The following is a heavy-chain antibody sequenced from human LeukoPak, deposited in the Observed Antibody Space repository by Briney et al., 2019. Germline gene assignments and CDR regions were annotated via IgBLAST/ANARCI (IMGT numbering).Heavy chain of an antibody. CDR2: IIPIFGTA. CDR1: GDTFSSYP. Sequence: ASVKVSCQSSGDTFSSYPINWVRQAPGQGLEWMGGIIPIFGTANYAQRFQGRVTITADESTYTAYMHLSSLRSDDTAVYYCARAGEYCSGAGCYYGVYLDNWGQGTLVTVSS. J-gene: IGHJ4*02. D-gene: IGHD2-15*01. V-gene: IGHV1-69*13. CDR3: ARAGEYCSGAGCYYGVYLDN.